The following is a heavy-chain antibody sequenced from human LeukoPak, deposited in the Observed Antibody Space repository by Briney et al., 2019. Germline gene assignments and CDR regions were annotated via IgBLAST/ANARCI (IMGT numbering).Heavy chain of an antibody. J-gene: IGHJ6*02. CDR3: ARDGHGDGFLTGYSYFGMDV. Sequence: GGSLRLSCAASGLSLSSYSMTWVRQAPGKGLEWVSSITISSNFIYYADSVKGRFTISRDNAKSSLFLQMNSLRAVDTAVYFCARDGHGDGFLTGYSYFGMDVWGQGTTVTVSS. CDR2: ITISSNFI. CDR1: GLSLSSYS. D-gene: IGHD3-9*01. V-gene: IGHV3-21*01.